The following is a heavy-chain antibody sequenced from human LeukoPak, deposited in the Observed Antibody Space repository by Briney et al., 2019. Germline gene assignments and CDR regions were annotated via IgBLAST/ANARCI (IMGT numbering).Heavy chain of an antibody. CDR1: GFTFDDYA. CDR2: ITWKSDSV. J-gene: IGHJ4*02. D-gene: IGHD6-19*01. Sequence: AGGSLRLSCAASGFTFDDYAMHWVRQVPGKGLEWVSGITWKSDSVGYADSVKGRFTISRDNAKNSLYLQMNSLRAEDTAVYYCARGGIAVAEDYWGQGTLVTVSS. V-gene: IGHV3-9*01. CDR3: ARGGIAVAEDY.